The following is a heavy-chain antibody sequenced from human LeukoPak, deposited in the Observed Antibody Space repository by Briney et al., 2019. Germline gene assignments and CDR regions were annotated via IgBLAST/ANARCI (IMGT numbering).Heavy chain of an antibody. Sequence: ASVKVSCKASGYTFTSYYMHWVRQAPGQGLEWMGIINPSGGSTSYAQKFQGRVTMTRDTSTSTVYMELSSLRSEGTAVYYCARGGITIVGATHYFDYWGQGTLVTVSS. CDR2: INPSGGST. V-gene: IGHV1-46*01. CDR1: GYTFTSYY. CDR3: ARGGITIVGATHYFDY. J-gene: IGHJ4*02. D-gene: IGHD1-26*01.